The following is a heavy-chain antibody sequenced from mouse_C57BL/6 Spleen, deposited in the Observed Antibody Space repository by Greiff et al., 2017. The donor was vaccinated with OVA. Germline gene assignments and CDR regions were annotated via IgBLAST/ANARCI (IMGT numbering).Heavy chain of an antibody. CDR3: ARAGYYDYGAWFAY. J-gene: IGHJ3*01. CDR1: GYTFTSYW. Sequence: QVQLQQPGTELVKPGASVKLSCKASGYTFTSYWMHWVKQRPGQGLEWIGNINPSNGGTNYNEKIKSKATLTVDKSSSTAYMQLSSLTSEDSAVYYCARAGYYDYGAWFAYWGQGTLVTVSA. V-gene: IGHV1-53*01. CDR2: INPSNGGT. D-gene: IGHD2-4*01.